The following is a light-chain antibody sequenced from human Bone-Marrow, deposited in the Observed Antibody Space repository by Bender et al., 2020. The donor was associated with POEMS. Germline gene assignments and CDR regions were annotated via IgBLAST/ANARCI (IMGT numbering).Light chain of an antibody. CDR3: AAWEDSLNGWV. CDR2: INN. J-gene: IGLJ3*02. CDR1: SSNIGAGYG. V-gene: IGLV1-44*01. Sequence: QSVLTQPPSVSGAPGQRVTMSCTGSSSNIGAGYGVNWYQQLPGTAPKLLIYINNQRPSGVPDRFSGSKSGTSASLAISGLQSEDEADYYCAAWEDSLNGWVFGGGTKLTVL.